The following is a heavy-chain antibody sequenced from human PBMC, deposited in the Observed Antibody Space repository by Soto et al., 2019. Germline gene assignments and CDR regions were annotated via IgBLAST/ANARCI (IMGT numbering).Heavy chain of an antibody. D-gene: IGHD1-1*01. CDR2: ISAHNGNT. V-gene: IGHV1-18*01. CDR1: GYGFTTYG. Sequence: QVHLVQSGAEVKKPGASVKVSCKGSGYGFTTYGITWVRQAPGQGLEGMAWISAHNGNTNYAQKLQGRVTVTRDTSTSTAYMELRSLRSDDTAVYYCARGRYGDYWGQGALGTVSS. CDR3: ARGRYGDY. J-gene: IGHJ4*02.